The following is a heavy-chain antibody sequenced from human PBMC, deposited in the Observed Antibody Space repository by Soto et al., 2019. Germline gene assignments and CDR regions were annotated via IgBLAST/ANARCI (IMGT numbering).Heavy chain of an antibody. CDR1: GYTFTSYA. J-gene: IGHJ5*02. CDR2: INAGNGNT. CDR3: ARDIVVVPAASLWFDP. V-gene: IGHV1-3*01. Sequence: GASVKVSCKASGYTFTSYAMHWVRQAPGQRLEWMGWINAGNGNTKYSQKFQGRVTITRDTSASTAYMELSSLRSEDTAVYYCARDIVVVPAASLWFDPWGQGTLVTVSS. D-gene: IGHD2-2*01.